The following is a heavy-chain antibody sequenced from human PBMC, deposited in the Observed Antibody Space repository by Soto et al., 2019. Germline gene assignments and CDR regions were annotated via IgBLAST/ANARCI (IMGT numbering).Heavy chain of an antibody. CDR3: APYVVEPAIGMGWFGP. J-gene: IGHJ5*02. D-gene: IGHD2-21*02. CDR2: IYHTGIT. Sequence: QVQLQESGPGLVKPSQTLSLTCTVSGGSISSGDYYWSWIRQPPGKGLEWLGYIYHTGITFYNSSPQSRLTMSVVTSQIPFSLPLKSVSVADTAVYYWAPYVVEPAIGMGWFGPWGQGTPVAVSS. CDR1: GGSISSGDYY. V-gene: IGHV4-30-4*01.